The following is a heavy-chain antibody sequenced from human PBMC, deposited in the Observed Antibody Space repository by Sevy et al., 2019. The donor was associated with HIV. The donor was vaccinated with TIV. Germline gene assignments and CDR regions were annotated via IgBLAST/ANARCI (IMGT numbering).Heavy chain of an antibody. CDR1: GYTFTGYY. CDR3: VRDDRDGYFEY. V-gene: IGHV1-2*02. J-gene: IGHJ4*02. CDR2: INPDSGGR. Sequence: ASVKVSCKASGYTFTGYYMHWMRQAPGQGLEWMGWINPDSGGRTYAPMFQGRVTLTRDTSISTAYMDLSRLKSDDTAVYYCVRDDRDGYFEYWGQGTLVTVSS.